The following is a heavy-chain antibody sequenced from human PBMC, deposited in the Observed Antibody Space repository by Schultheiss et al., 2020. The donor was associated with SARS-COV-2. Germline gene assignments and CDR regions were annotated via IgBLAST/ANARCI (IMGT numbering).Heavy chain of an antibody. CDR1: GFTFSSYS. CDR3: ARGGYCSGGSCFNFDY. D-gene: IGHD2-15*01. Sequence: GGSLRLSCAASGFTFSSYSMNWVRQAPGKGLEWVAVIWYDGSNKYYADSVKGRFTISRDNAKNSLYLQMNSLRAEDTAVYYCARGGYCSGGSCFNFDYWGQRTLVTVSS. CDR2: IWYDGSNK. V-gene: IGHV3-33*08. J-gene: IGHJ4*02.